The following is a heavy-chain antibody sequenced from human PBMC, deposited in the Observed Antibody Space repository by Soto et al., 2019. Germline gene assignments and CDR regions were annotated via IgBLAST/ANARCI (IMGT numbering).Heavy chain of an antibody. CDR3: ARGEDSSGYYRDYFDY. V-gene: IGHV1-46*01. CDR1: GYTFTSYY. D-gene: IGHD3-22*01. J-gene: IGHJ4*02. CDR2: INPSGGST. Sequence: ASVKVSCKASGYTFTSYYMHWVRQAPGQGLEWMGIINPSGGSTSYAQKFQGRVTMTRDTSTSTVYMELSNLRSEDTAVYYCARGEDSSGYYRDYFDYWGQGTLVTVSS.